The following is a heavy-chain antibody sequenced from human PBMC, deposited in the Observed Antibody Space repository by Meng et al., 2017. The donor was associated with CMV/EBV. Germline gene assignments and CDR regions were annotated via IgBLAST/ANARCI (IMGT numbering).Heavy chain of an antibody. D-gene: IGHD6-13*01. CDR1: GFTFSDSY. CDR2: ISSSGSTI. Sequence: ASGFTFSDSYMSWIRQAPGKGLEWVSYISSSGSTIYYAASVKGRFTISRDNAKNSLYLQMNSLRAEDTAVYYCARGGRGSSSWPLDYWGQGTLVTVS. J-gene: IGHJ4*02. CDR3: ARGGRGSSSWPLDY. V-gene: IGHV3-11*01.